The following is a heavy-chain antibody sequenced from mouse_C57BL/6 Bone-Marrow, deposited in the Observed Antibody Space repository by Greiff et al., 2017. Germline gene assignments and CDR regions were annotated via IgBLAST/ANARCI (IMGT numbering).Heavy chain of an antibody. CDR3: ARATVVYFDY. D-gene: IGHD1-1*01. CDR2: IYPGGGYT. Sequence: VKLMESGAELVRPGTSVKMSCKASGYTFTNYWIGWAKQRPGHGLEWIGEIYPGGGYTNYNEKFKGKATLTADKSSSTAYMQFSSLTSEDSAIYYCARATVVYFDYWGQGTTLTVSS. J-gene: IGHJ2*01. CDR1: GYTFTNYW. V-gene: IGHV1-63*01.